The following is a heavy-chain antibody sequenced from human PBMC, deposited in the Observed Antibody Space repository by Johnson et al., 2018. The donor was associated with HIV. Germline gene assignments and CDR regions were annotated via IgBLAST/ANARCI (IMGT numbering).Heavy chain of an antibody. CDR2: ISSSGSII. Sequence: EQLVESGGGVVQPGGSLRLSCAASGFTFSRCGMHWVRQAPGKGLEWVSYISSSGSIIWYADSVKGRFTISRDNAKNSLYLQMNSLRAEDTAVYYCAKDSMGFNWNQFEAFDIWGQGTMVTVSS. D-gene: IGHD1-20*01. CDR1: GFTFSRCG. J-gene: IGHJ3*02. V-gene: IGHV3-48*04. CDR3: AKDSMGFNWNQFEAFDI.